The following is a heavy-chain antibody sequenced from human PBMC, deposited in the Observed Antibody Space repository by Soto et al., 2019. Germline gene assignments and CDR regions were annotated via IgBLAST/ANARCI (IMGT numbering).Heavy chain of an antibody. CDR3: ARDLSSSIWFKLWHHSEY. D-gene: IGHD6-13*01. CDR1: GLTFSSYA. J-gene: IGHJ4*02. V-gene: IGHV3-23*01. CDR2: ITHGGTT. Sequence: GGSLRLSCAASGLTFSSYAMSWVRQAPGKGLEWVSTITHGGTTPYADSVKGRFTISRDNSKNTLYLQMNSLRAEDTAVYYCARDLSSSIWFKLWHHSEYWVQGTLVTVPS.